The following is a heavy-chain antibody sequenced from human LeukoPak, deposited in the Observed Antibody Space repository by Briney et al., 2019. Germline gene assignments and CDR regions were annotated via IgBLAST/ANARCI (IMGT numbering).Heavy chain of an antibody. J-gene: IGHJ6*02. Sequence: PGGSLRLSCAASGFTFDDYGMSWVRQAPGKGLEGVSGINWNGGSTGYADSVKGRFTISRDNAKNSLYLQINSLRAEDTAMYQCTRDRGWFGELLPNRMDVWGQGTTVTVSS. V-gene: IGHV3-20*01. D-gene: IGHD3-10*01. CDR3: TRDRGWFGELLPNRMDV. CDR1: GFTFDDYG. CDR2: INWNGGST.